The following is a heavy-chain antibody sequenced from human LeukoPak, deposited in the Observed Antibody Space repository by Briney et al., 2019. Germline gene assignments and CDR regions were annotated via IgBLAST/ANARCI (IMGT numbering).Heavy chain of an antibody. Sequence: GESLKISCKGSGYSFTSYWIGWVRQMPGKGLEWMGIIYPGDSDTRYSPSFQGQVTISADKSISTAYLQWSSLKASDTAMYYCARPKRSQMVYAFYISCQGTMVTVSS. CDR1: GYSFTSYW. V-gene: IGHV5-51*01. D-gene: IGHD5-24*01. J-gene: IGHJ3*02. CDR2: IYPGDSDT. CDR3: ARPKRSQMVYAFYI.